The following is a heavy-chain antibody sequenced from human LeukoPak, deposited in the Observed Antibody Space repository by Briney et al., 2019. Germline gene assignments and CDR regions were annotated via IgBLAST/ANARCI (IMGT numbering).Heavy chain of an antibody. V-gene: IGHV1-69*13. CDR2: IIPIFGTA. D-gene: IGHD5-12*01. J-gene: IGHJ4*02. CDR3: ARDPEPIPPRGVAMIRTYFDY. CDR1: GGTFSSYA. Sequence: GASVKVSCKASGGTFSSYAISWVRQAPGQGLEWMGGIIPIFGTANYAQKFQGRVTITADESTSTAYMELSSLRSEDTAVYYCARDPEPIPPRGVAMIRTYFDYWGQGTLVTVSS.